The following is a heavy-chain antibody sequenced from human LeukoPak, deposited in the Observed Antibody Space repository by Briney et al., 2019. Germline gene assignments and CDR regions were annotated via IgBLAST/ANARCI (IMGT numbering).Heavy chain of an antibody. D-gene: IGHD3-22*01. CDR1: GFTFSNYA. J-gene: IGHJ3*02. Sequence: GGSLRLSCAASGFTFSNYAMSWVRQAPGKGLEWVSAMSGSRGVTYYADSVKGRFTISRDNSKNTLYLQMNSLRAEDTAVYYCARDTYYYDSSGPDAFDIWGQGTMVTVSS. CDR2: MSGSRGVT. V-gene: IGHV3-23*01. CDR3: ARDTYYYDSSGPDAFDI.